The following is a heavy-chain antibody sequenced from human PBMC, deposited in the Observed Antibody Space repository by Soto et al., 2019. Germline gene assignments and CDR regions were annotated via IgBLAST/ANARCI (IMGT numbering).Heavy chain of an antibody. D-gene: IGHD3-10*01. Sequence: PGGSLRLSCAASGFTFSSYGMHWVRQAPGKGLEWVAVIWYDGSNKYYADSVKGRFTISRDNSKNTLYLQMNSLRAEDTAVYYCARDRVLLWFGELLTNWFDPWGQGTLVTVSS. V-gene: IGHV3-33*01. J-gene: IGHJ5*02. CDR2: IWYDGSNK. CDR3: ARDRVLLWFGELLTNWFDP. CDR1: GFTFSSYG.